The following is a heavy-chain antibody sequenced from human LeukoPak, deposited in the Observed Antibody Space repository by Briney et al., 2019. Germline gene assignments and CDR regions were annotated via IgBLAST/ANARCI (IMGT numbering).Heavy chain of an antibody. CDR1: GYTXTSYY. J-gene: IGHJ1*01. CDR3: ARGRSIAARPGYFQH. Sequence: ASVKVSCKASGYTXTSYYMHGVRQAPGQGLEWMGIINSSGGSTSYAQKFQGRVTMTRDTSTSTVYMELNSLRSEDTAVYYCARGRSIAARPGYFQHWGQGTLVTVSS. D-gene: IGHD6-6*01. V-gene: IGHV1-46*01. CDR2: INSSGGST.